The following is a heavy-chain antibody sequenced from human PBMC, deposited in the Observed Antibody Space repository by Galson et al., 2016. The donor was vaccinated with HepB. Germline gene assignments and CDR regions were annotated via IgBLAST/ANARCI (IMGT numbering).Heavy chain of an antibody. V-gene: IGHV5-51*01. CDR2: INPGDSDT. Sequence: QSGAEVKKPGESLKISCKGSRDTSTDHWIGWVRQTPGKGLEWMGIINPGDSDTRYSPSFEGHVTVSADKSITTAYLQWNTLKASDTAIYYCARHLRSTILGVVFQFGMDVWGQGTTVTVSS. CDR1: RDTSTDHW. CDR3: ARHLRSTILGVVFQFGMDV. J-gene: IGHJ6*02. D-gene: IGHD3-3*01.